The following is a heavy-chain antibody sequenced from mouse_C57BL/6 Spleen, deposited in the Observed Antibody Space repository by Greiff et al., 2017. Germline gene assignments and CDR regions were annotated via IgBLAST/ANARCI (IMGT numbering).Heavy chain of an antibody. V-gene: IGHV1-76*01. D-gene: IGHD2-1*01. Sequence: QVHVKQSGAELVRPGASVKLSCKASGYTFTDYYINWVKQRPGQGLEWIARIYPGSGNTYYNEKFKGKATLTAEKSSSTAYMQLSSLTSEDSAVYFCARAEGFYYGNYDYAMDYWGQGTSVTVSS. J-gene: IGHJ4*01. CDR1: GYTFTDYY. CDR2: IYPGSGNT. CDR3: ARAEGFYYGNYDYAMDY.